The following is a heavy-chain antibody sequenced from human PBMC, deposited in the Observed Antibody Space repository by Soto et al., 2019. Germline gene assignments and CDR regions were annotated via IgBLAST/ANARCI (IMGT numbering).Heavy chain of an antibody. CDR3: ARDELELPADFDY. CDR2: ISSSSSYI. CDR1: GFTFSSYS. V-gene: IGHV3-21*01. Sequence: PGGSLRLSCAASGFTFSSYSMNWVRQAPGKGLEWVSSISSSSSYIYYADSVKGRFTISRDNAKNSLYLQMNSLRAEDTAVYYCARDELELPADFDYWGQGTLVTVSS. D-gene: IGHD1-7*01. J-gene: IGHJ4*02.